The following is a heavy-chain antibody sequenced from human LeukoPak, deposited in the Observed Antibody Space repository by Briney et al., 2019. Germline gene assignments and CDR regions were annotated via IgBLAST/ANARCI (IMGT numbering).Heavy chain of an antibody. CDR1: GYTFTSYA. CDR2: INTNTGNP. D-gene: IGHD4-11*01. V-gene: IGHV7-4-1*02. CDR3: ARAGFDLEDDYSNCDY. J-gene: IGHJ4*02. Sequence: ASVKVSCTASGYTFTSYAMNWVRQAPGQGLEWMGWINTNTGNPTYAQGFTGRFVFSLDTSVSTAYLQISSLKAEDTAVYYCARAGFDLEDDYSNCDYWGQGTLVTVSS.